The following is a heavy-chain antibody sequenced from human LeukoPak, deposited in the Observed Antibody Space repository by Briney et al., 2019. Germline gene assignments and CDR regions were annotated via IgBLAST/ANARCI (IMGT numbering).Heavy chain of an antibody. Sequence: SETLSLTCTVSGDSISTYYWSWIRQPPGKGLEWIGYISYSGSTNYNPSLKSRVTISVDTSKNQFFLKLSSVTAADTAVYYCARGSYSSSWLTFDIWGQGTMVTVSS. CDR2: ISYSGST. V-gene: IGHV4-59*01. CDR1: GDSISTYY. D-gene: IGHD6-13*01. CDR3: ARGSYSSSWLTFDI. J-gene: IGHJ3*02.